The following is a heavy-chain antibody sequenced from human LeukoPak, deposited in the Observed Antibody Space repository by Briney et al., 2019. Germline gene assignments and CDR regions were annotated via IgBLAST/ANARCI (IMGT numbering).Heavy chain of an antibody. D-gene: IGHD3-22*01. CDR3: ARGPNNPTYYYDSSGYHFDY. J-gene: IGHJ4*02. CDR2: ISSSSSTI. Sequence: GGSLRLSCAASGFTFSSYSMNWVRQAPGKGLEWVSYISSSSSTIYYADSVKGRFTISRDNAKNSLYLQMNSLRDEDTAVYYCARGPNNPTYYYDSSGYHFDYWGQGTLVTVSS. CDR1: GFTFSSYS. V-gene: IGHV3-48*02.